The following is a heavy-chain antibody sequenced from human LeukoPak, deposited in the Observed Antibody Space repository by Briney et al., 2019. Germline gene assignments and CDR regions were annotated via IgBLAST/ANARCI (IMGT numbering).Heavy chain of an antibody. CDR3: AKERVTTIFGVIINAFDV. D-gene: IGHD3-3*01. Sequence: PGGSLTLSCAASGFTFYNYGVYWVRQAPGKVLVGVAFIRYDSSHEYYADSVKGRFTISRDNSKNTVYLQMNSLRDEDTAVYYCAKERVTTIFGVIINAFDVWGQGTMVTVSS. J-gene: IGHJ3*01. V-gene: IGHV3-30*02. CDR2: IRYDSSHE. CDR1: GFTFYNYG.